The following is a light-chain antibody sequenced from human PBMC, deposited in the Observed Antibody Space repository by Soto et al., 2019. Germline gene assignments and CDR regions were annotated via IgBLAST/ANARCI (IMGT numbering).Light chain of an antibody. CDR1: NSDVGSYKF. CDR3: CSFAGGGATWV. V-gene: IGLV2-23*01. Sequence: QSALTQPASVSGSPGQSITISCTGTNSDVGSYKFVSWYQQHPGKVPKLIIYEATKRPSGLSNRFSGSKSGNTASLTISGLQAEEEADYYCCSFAGGGATWVFGGGTKLTVL. J-gene: IGLJ3*02. CDR2: EAT.